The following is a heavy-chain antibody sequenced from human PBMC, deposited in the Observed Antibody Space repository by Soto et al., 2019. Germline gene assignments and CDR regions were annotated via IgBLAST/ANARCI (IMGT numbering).Heavy chain of an antibody. Sequence: EVQVVESGGGLVKPGGSLRLSCNFSFSMYSMDWVRQAPGKGLAWVASISSGSAFIKYADSVNGRFTISRDNAKNSVSLQMDSLRVEDTAMYYCTREQGGRYVSWFDPLGAGTLVTVSS. J-gene: IGHJ5*02. V-gene: IGHV3-21*01. CDR2: ISSGSAFI. D-gene: IGHD1-26*01. CDR3: TREQGGRYVSWFDP. CDR1: SFSMYS.